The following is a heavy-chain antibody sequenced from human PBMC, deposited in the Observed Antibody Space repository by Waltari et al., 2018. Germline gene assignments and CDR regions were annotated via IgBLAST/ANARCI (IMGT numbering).Heavy chain of an antibody. CDR2: IKEDGTEK. CDR1: GFTFSSYW. Sequence: EVQLVESGGGLVQPGGSLRLSCAVSGFTFSSYWMTWVRQAPGKGLEWVANIKEDGTEKYYVDSVKGRFTISRDNAKNSLYLQMYSLRAEDTAVYYCTRDSQWELRAFDIWGQGTMVTVSS. J-gene: IGHJ3*02. V-gene: IGHV3-7*03. CDR3: TRDSQWELRAFDI. D-gene: IGHD1-26*01.